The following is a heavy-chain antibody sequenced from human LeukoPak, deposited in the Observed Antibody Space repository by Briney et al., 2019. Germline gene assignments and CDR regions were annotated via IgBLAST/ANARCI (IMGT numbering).Heavy chain of an antibody. J-gene: IGHJ3*02. V-gene: IGHV3-30*04. CDR2: ISYDGNIK. D-gene: IGHD3-3*01. Sequence: GGSLRLSCAASGFTFRTYAMHWVRQAPGKGLEWVAIISYDGNIKYYADSVKGRFTISRDNSKNTLYLQMNSLRAEDTAVYYCARDSTIFGVVYREVGAFDIWGQGTMVTVSS. CDR3: ARDSTIFGVVYREVGAFDI. CDR1: GFTFRTYA.